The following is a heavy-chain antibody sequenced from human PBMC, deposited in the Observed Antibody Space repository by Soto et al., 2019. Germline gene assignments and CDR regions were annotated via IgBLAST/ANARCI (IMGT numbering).Heavy chain of an antibody. CDR2: ISYDGSNK. Sequence: QVQLVESGGGVVQPGRSLRLSCAASGFTFSSYAMHWVRQAPGTGLEWVAVISYDGSNKYYADSVKGRFTISRDNSKNTLYLQMNSLRAEDTAVYYCARDRGGAAELEWLVYDWGQGTLVTVSS. J-gene: IGHJ4*02. D-gene: IGHD3-3*01. V-gene: IGHV3-30-3*01. CDR1: GFTFSSYA. CDR3: ARDRGGAAELEWLVYD.